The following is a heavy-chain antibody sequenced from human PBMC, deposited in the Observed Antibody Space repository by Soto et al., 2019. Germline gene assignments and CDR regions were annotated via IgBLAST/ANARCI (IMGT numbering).Heavy chain of an antibody. Sequence: SETLSLTCTVSGGSISNGDYYWTWIRQPPGKGLEWIGHIYHNGGTYYNPSLKSRVTISVDKSKNQFSLKLSSVTAADTAVYYCARGPPFHWGQGTLVTVSS. CDR2: IYHNGGT. D-gene: IGHD3-16*01. J-gene: IGHJ4*02. CDR3: ARGPPFH. V-gene: IGHV4-30-4*01. CDR1: GGSISNGDYY.